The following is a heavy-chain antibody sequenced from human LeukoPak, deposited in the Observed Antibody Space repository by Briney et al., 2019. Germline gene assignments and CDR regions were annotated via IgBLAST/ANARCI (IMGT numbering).Heavy chain of an antibody. V-gene: IGHV3-53*01. D-gene: IGHD3-22*01. CDR3: ARDGDYDRMDV. Sequence: PGGSLRLSCAASGFTFSSYEMNWVRQAPGKGLEWVSVIYSGGNTYYADSVKGRFTISRDNSKNTLYLQMNSLRAEDTAVYYCARDGDYDRMDVWGKGTTVAISS. CDR1: GFTFSSYE. J-gene: IGHJ6*04. CDR2: IYSGGNT.